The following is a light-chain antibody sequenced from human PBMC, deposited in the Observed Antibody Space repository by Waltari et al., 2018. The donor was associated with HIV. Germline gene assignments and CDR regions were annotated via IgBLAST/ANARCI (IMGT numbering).Light chain of an antibody. CDR1: SSDVGGYNY. CDR2: EVS. Sequence: QSALTQPPSASGSPGQSVTISCTGTSSDVGGYNYVSWYQQHPGTAPLRMIYEVSKRTGGGADRVAGCKAGNTASLSGAGRQAEDEAYYYCSSYAGSNNYVFGTGTKVTVL. J-gene: IGLJ1*01. V-gene: IGLV2-8*01. CDR3: SSYAGSNNYV.